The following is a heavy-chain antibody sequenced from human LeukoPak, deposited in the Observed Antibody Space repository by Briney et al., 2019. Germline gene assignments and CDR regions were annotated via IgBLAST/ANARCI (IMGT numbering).Heavy chain of an antibody. D-gene: IGHD6-13*01. V-gene: IGHV4-38-2*02. CDR3: ARAYSSSWYFNWFDP. CDR2: IYHSGST. J-gene: IGHJ5*02. CDR1: GYSISSGYF. Sequence: PSETLSLTCTVSGYSISSGYFWGWIRQPPGKGLAWIGTIYHSGSTYYNASLESRVTISVDTSKNQFSLKLSSVTAADTAVYYCARAYSSSWYFNWFDPWGQGTLVTVSS.